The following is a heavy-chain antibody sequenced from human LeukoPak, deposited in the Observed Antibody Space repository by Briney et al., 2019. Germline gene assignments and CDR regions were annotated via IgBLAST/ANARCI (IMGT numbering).Heavy chain of an antibody. J-gene: IGHJ4*02. CDR1: GFTIDNSG. D-gene: IGHD2-8*02. Sequence: PGRSLRLSCAASGFTIDNSGMYWVRQAPGKGLEWVSGINWSSGSIAYADSVKGRFTISRDNAKNSLFLQMTSLRAEDTALYYCTSGLHYWGQGTLVTVSS. CDR2: INWSSGSI. CDR3: TSGLHY. V-gene: IGHV3-9*01.